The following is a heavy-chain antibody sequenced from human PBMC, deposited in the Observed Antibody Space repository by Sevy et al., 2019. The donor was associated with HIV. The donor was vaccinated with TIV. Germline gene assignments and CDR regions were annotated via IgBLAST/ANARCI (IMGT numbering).Heavy chain of an antibody. D-gene: IGHD6-13*01. CDR2: ISYDGTNK. J-gene: IGHJ4*02. Sequence: GGSLRLSCAASGFTFNTYAMHWVRQAPGKGLEWVAFISYDGTNKYYSDSVKGRFTISRDNANNTLYLQMNSLRTEDTAVFYSARDKSSWYYFDSWGQGTLVTVSS. V-gene: IGHV3-30-3*01. CDR1: GFTFNTYA. CDR3: ARDKSSWYYFDS.